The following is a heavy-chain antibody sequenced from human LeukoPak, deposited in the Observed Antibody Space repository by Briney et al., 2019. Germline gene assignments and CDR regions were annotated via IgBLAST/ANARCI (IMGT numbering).Heavy chain of an antibody. J-gene: IGHJ4*02. CDR1: GYTFTGYY. D-gene: IGHD6-19*01. Sequence: ASVKVSCKASGYTFTGYYMHWVRQAPGQGLEWMGWINPNSGGTNYAQKFQGRVTMTRDTSISTAYMELSRLRSDDMAVYYCASQYSSGWYVQRYYFDYWGQGTLVTVSS. CDR2: INPNSGGT. CDR3: ASQYSSGWYVQRYYFDY. V-gene: IGHV1-2*02.